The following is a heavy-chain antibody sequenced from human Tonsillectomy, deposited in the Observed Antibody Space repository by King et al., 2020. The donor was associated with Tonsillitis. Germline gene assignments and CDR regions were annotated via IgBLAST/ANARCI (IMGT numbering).Heavy chain of an antibody. J-gene: IGHJ6*03. CDR3: ARAPIQLWTYYYYMDV. Sequence: VQLQQWGAGLLTPSETLSLTCAVNGGSFSGYYWSWIRQPPGKGLEWIGEINHSGTTNYNPSLKSRVTISVDTSKNQFSLKLSSVTAADTAVYYCARAPIQLWTYYYYMDVWGKGTTVTVSS. D-gene: IGHD5-18*01. CDR2: INHSGTT. V-gene: IGHV4-34*01. CDR1: GGSFSGYY.